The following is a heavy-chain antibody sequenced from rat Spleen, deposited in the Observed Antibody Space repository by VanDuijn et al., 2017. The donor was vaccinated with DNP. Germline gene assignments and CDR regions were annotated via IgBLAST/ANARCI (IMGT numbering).Heavy chain of an antibody. CDR3: TRDLGYRYNYDYVMDA. D-gene: IGHD1-5*01. J-gene: IGHJ4*01. CDR1: GFSLSSYH. Sequence: QVQLKESGPGLVQPSQTLSLTCTVSGFSLSSYHVSWVRQPPGKSLVWMGSIWAAGGTNHNSAVQSRLSISRDTSKSQVFLEMHSLQPEDTGTYYCTRDLGYRYNYDYVMDAWGQGASVTVSS. V-gene: IGHV2-13*01. CDR2: IWAAGGT.